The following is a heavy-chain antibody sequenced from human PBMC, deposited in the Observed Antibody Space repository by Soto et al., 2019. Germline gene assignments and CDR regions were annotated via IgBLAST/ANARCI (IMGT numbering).Heavy chain of an antibody. J-gene: IGHJ6*02. V-gene: IGHV4-31*03. Sequence: SETLSLTCTVSGGSISSGGYYWSWIRQHPGKGLEWIGYIYYSGSTYYNPSLKSRVTISVDTSKNQFSLKLSSVTAADTAVYYCARVYYDSSGSYYYYGMDVCGQWTTVTVSS. CDR1: GGSISSGGYY. D-gene: IGHD3-22*01. CDR2: IYYSGST. CDR3: ARVYYDSSGSYYYYGMDV.